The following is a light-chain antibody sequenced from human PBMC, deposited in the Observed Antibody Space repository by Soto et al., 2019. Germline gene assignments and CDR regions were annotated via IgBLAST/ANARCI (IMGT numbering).Light chain of an antibody. CDR2: AAS. CDR3: QQYTSYPLT. CDR1: QGISTY. Sequence: DIQLTQSPSFLSASVGARVTITCRASQGISTYLAWYQQKPGKAPKLLIYAASSLQGGVPSRFSGSGSGTEFTLTISSLQPEDLATYYCQQYTSYPLTFGGGTKVEIK. V-gene: IGKV1-9*01. J-gene: IGKJ4*01.